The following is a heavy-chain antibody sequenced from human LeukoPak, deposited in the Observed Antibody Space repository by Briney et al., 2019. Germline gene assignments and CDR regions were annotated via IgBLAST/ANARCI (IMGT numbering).Heavy chain of an antibody. CDR1: GVSFSGYY. CDR2: INHSGST. Sequence: PSETLSLTGAVYGVSFSGYYWSWIRQPPGKGLEWIGEINHSGSTNYNPSLKSRVTISVDTSKNQFSLKLSSVTAADTAVYYCAGRFLEWLLDYWGQGTLVTVSS. V-gene: IGHV4-34*01. D-gene: IGHD3-3*01. CDR3: AGRFLEWLLDY. J-gene: IGHJ4*02.